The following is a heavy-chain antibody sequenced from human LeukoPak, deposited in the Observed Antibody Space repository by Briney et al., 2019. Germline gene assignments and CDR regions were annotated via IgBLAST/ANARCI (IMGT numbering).Heavy chain of an antibody. CDR1: GFTFSSYW. J-gene: IGHJ4*02. CDR2: INQDGSEK. D-gene: IGHD6-13*01. CDR3: ARDLMGIAYRGAIYY. V-gene: IGHV3-7*03. Sequence: GGSLRLSCAASGFTFSSYWMSWVRQAPGKGLEWVANINQDGSEKYYVDSVKGRFTISRDNAKNSLYLQMNSLRAEDTAVYYCARDLMGIAYRGAIYYWGQGTLVTVSS.